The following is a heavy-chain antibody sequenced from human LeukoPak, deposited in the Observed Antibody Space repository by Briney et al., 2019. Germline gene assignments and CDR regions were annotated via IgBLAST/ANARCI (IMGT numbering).Heavy chain of an antibody. V-gene: IGHV3-23*01. CDR2: ISATDSRP. Sequence: GGSLRLSCAASGSTCSIYARSWVRQAPGKGLEWVSAISATDSRPYYADSVKGRFTISRDNSKSTLYLQLNGLRGEDTAIYYCAKDLSYGFDYWGQGTLVTVSS. CDR1: GSTCSIYA. D-gene: IGHD5-18*01. CDR3: AKDLSYGFDY. J-gene: IGHJ4*02.